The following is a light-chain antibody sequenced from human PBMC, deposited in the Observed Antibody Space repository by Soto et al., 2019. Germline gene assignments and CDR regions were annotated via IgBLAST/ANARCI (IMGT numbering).Light chain of an antibody. CDR1: QSVSSSY. CDR2: GAS. V-gene: IGKV3-20*01. Sequence: EIVFSQSPGALSLSPGERATLSCRASQSVSSSYLAWYQQKPGQAPRLLIYGASSRATGIPDRFSGSGSGTDFTLTISRLEPEDFAVYYCQQYGSSPIPFGQGTRLAIK. CDR3: QQYGSSPIP. J-gene: IGKJ5*01.